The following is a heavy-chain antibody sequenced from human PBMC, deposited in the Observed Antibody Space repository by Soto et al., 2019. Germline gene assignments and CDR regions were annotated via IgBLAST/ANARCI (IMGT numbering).Heavy chain of an antibody. CDR2: IYQTGST. V-gene: IGHV4-4*02. CDR1: GGSISTINW. D-gene: IGHD6-6*01. J-gene: IGHJ6*02. CDR3: ARVSSSSAFGMDV. Sequence: SETLSLTCAVSGGSISTINWLTWVRQPPGKGLDWIGEIYQTGSTSYNPSLESRVTISIGKSKNQFSLKLRSVTAADTAVYYCARVSSSSAFGMDVWGQGTTVTVSS.